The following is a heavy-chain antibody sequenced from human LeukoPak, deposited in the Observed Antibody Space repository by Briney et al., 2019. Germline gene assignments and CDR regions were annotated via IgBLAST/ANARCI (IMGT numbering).Heavy chain of an antibody. Sequence: SETLSLTCTVSGGSPASSSHYWGWIRQSPGKGLEWIAIMYYTGSTYYNPSLKSRVTISVDTSKNQFSLKLTSVTAADTAVYYCARHRIQPPVLMDVWGQGTTVTVSS. CDR3: ARHRIQPPVLMDV. CDR1: GGSPASSSHY. D-gene: IGHD5-18*01. CDR2: MYYTGST. V-gene: IGHV4-39*01. J-gene: IGHJ6*02.